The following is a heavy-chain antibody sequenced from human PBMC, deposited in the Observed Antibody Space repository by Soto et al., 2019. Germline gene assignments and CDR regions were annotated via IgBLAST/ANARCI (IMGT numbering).Heavy chain of an antibody. V-gene: IGHV3-53*01. CDR3: AKDGRGSGSHYNSFGY. Sequence: EVQLVESGGGLIQPGGSLKLSCAASGVTVGNNYMSWVRQAPGKGLEWVSLIYSTGTTKYADSVKGRFTVSRDHAKNTLYLQMNSLRAEDTAVYYCAKDGRGSGSHYNSFGYWGQGTLVTVSS. CDR1: GVTVGNNY. CDR2: IYSTGTT. D-gene: IGHD3-10*01. J-gene: IGHJ4*02.